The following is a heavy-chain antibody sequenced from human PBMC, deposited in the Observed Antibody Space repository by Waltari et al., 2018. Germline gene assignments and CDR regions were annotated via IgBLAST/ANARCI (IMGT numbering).Heavy chain of an antibody. CDR1: GFSFSDHY. CDR2: FRNKANSYTT. D-gene: IGHD5-12*01. CDR3: VASRVGGYRYLDY. Sequence: EVQLLESGGGLVQPGGSLRLSCAASGFSFSDHYMDWVRQAPGEGLEWVGRFRNKANSYTTEYAASVKGRFTISRDDSQKSVSLQMNSLRNEDTAIYYCVASRVGGYRYLDYWGQGTLVTVSS. V-gene: IGHV3-72*01. J-gene: IGHJ4*02.